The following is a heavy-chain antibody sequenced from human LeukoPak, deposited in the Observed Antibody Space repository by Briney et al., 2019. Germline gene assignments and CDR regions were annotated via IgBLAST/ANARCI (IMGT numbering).Heavy chain of an antibody. CDR3: ASTFRISGTKYYH. V-gene: IGHV3-74*01. J-gene: IGHJ4*02. CDR1: GFTFSSFW. CDR2: INSDGSRS. Sequence: PGGSLRLSCAASGFTFSSFWMHWVRQVPGKGLVWVSHINSDGSRSTYADPVKGRFSISRNTAENTVYLQLNSLRAEDTAVYYCASTFRISGTKYYHWGQGTLVTVSS. D-gene: IGHD1-7*01.